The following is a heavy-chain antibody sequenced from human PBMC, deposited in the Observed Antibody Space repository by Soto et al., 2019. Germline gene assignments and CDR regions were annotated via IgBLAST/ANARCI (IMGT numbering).Heavy chain of an antibody. CDR1: GYSFTSYW. CDR2: IDPSDSYT. Sequence: GESLKISCKGSGYSFTSYWISWVRQMPGKGLEWMGRIDPSDSYTNYSPSFQGHVTISADKSISTAYLQWSSLKASDTAMYYCARAPEWLQYPNWFDPWGQGTLVTVSS. D-gene: IGHD5-12*01. CDR3: ARAPEWLQYPNWFDP. V-gene: IGHV5-10-1*01. J-gene: IGHJ5*02.